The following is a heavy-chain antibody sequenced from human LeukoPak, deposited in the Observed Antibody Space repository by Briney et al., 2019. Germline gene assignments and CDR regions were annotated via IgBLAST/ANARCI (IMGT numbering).Heavy chain of an antibody. J-gene: IGHJ5*02. D-gene: IGHD6-13*01. CDR2: ISSSSSTI. V-gene: IGHV3-48*02. CDR1: GFTLSSYS. Sequence: QPGGSLRLSCAASGFTLSSYSMNWVRQGPGKGLEWFSYISSSSSTIYYADSVKGRFTISRDNAKNSLYLQMNSLRDEDTAIYYCARDRGSSSWYWFDPWGQGTLVTVSS. CDR3: ARDRGSSSWYWFDP.